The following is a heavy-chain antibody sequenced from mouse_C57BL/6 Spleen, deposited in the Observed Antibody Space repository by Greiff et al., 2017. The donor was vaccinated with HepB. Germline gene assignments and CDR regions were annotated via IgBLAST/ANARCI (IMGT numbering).Heavy chain of an antibody. CDR2: FHPYNDDT. CDR3: ARRGGLLPVYFDV. V-gene: IGHV1-47*01. CDR1: GYTFTTYS. D-gene: IGHD2-3*01. J-gene: IGHJ1*03. Sequence: QVQLQQSGAELVKPGASVKMSCKASGYTFTTYSIEWMKQNHGKSLEWIGNFHPYNDDTKYNEKFKGKATLTVDKSSSTVYLELSRLTSDDSAVYFCARRGGLLPVYFDVWGTGTTVTVSS.